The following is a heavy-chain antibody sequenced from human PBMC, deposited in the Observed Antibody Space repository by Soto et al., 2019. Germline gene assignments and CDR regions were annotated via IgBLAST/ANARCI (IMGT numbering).Heavy chain of an antibody. V-gene: IGHV3-48*01. J-gene: IGHJ4*02. Sequence: EVQLVESGGGLGQPGGSLRLSCAASGFTFSSYTMTWVRQAPGKGLEWVSHITSSSTIYYADSVNDRFTISRDNAKNSLYLQMNSLRAEDTAVYYCARSYNYGSGRKLDYWGQGTQVIVSS. CDR3: ARSYNYGSGRKLDY. CDR2: ITSSSTI. D-gene: IGHD3-10*01. CDR1: GFTFSSYT.